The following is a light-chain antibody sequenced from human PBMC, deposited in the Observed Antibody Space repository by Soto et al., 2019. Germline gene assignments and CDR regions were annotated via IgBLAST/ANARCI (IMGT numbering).Light chain of an antibody. CDR1: SFNIGSNT. V-gene: IGLV1-44*01. Sequence: QSVLTQPPSASGTPGQRVTISCSGSSFNIGSNTVNWYQHLPGTAPKVLIYTNDQRPSGVPDRLSGSKSGTSASLAISGLQSEDEAEYFCAAWDDRLNGWVFGGGTKLTVL. CDR3: AAWDDRLNGWV. CDR2: TND. J-gene: IGLJ3*02.